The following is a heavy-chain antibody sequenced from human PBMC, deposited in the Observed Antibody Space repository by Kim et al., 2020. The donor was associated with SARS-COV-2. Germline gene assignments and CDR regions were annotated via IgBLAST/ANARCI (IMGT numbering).Heavy chain of an antibody. J-gene: IGHJ5*02. CDR2: IYYSGST. CDR3: AREGWGIVVVPAAT. Sequence: SETLSLTCTVSGGSISSSSYYWGWIRQPPGKGLEWIGSIYYSGSTYYNPSLKRRVTISVDTSKNQFSLKLSSVTAADTAVYYCAREGWGIVVVPAATWGQGTLVTVSS. D-gene: IGHD2-2*01. CDR1: GGSISSSSYY. V-gene: IGHV4-39*07.